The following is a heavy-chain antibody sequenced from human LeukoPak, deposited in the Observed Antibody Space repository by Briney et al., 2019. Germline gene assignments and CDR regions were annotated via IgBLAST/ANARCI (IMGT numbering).Heavy chain of an antibody. CDR3: ARQDRGLGAGDYWFDP. V-gene: IGHV4-4*09. J-gene: IGHJ5*02. CDR2: IYTSGST. D-gene: IGHD6-25*01. CDR1: GGSISSYY. Sequence: SETLSLTCTVSGGSISSYYWSWIRQPPGKGLEWIGYIYTSGSTNYNPSLKSRVTISVDTSKNQFSLKLSSVTAADPAVYYCARQDRGLGAGDYWFDPWGQGTLVTVSS.